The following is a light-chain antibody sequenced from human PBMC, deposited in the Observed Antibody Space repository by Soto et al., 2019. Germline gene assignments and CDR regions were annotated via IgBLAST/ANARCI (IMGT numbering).Light chain of an antibody. J-gene: IGLJ2*01. Sequence: QSALTQPASVSGSPGQAITISCTGTSRDVGGYNYVSWYQHYPGKAPKLMIYEVSNRPSGVSNRCSGSKSGNTASLTISGLQADDEADYYCSSYTSSSTVIFGGGTKLTVL. V-gene: IGLV2-14*01. CDR2: EVS. CDR1: SRDVGGYNY. CDR3: SSYTSSSTVI.